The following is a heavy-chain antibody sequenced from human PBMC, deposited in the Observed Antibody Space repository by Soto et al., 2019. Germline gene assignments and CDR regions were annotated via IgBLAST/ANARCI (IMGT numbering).Heavy chain of an antibody. V-gene: IGHV1-69*02. J-gene: IGHJ3*02. CDR3: ARGENYSSGGAFDI. CDR2: IIPILGIA. D-gene: IGHD6-19*01. CDR1: GGTFSSYT. Sequence: GASVKVSCKASGGTFSSYTISWVRQAPGQGLEWMGRIIPILGIANYAQKFQGRVTITADKSTSTAYMELRSLRSDDTAVYYCARGENYSSGGAFDIWGQGTMVTVSS.